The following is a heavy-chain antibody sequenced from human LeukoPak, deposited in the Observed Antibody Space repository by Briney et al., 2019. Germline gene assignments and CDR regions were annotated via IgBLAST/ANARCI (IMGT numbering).Heavy chain of an antibody. J-gene: IGHJ5*02. Sequence: PGKSLRLSCVASGFTFSSFAMHWVRQAPGKGLEWVAFVGLDGSNVYYADSVKGRFTISRDNSKNMLYLQMNSLRAEDTAVYYCARVRFCGSSRDSRYNWLDPWGQGTLVTVSS. D-gene: IGHD2-2*01. CDR2: VGLDGSNV. CDR3: ARVRFCGSSRDSRYNWLDP. V-gene: IGHV3-33*01. CDR1: GFTFSSFA.